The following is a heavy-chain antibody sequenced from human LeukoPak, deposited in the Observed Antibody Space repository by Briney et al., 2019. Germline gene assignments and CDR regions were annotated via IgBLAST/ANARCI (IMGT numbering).Heavy chain of an antibody. D-gene: IGHD4-17*01. CDR2: INPNSATT. CDR3: ARGDFGETNTAFDV. J-gene: IGHJ3*01. V-gene: IGHV1-8*03. CDR1: GYTFTDDD. Sequence: ASVKVSCKTSGYTFTDDDVHWVRQAPGQGLEWMGWINPNSATTNYAQRLQGRVTFTRDTSLSVAYMELSSLTSEDAAVYFCARGDFGETNTAFDVWGQGTLVAVSS.